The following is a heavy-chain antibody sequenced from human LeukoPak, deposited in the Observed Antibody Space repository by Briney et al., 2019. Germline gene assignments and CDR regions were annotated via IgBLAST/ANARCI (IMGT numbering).Heavy chain of an antibody. V-gene: IGHV4-31*03. CDR3: ASGGLSAEDY. CDR1: GGSISSGGYY. D-gene: IGHD3-10*01. J-gene: IGHJ4*02. CDR2: IYYSGST. Sequence: SETLSLTCTVSGGSISSGGYYWSWIRQHPGKGLEWIGYIYYSGSTYYNPSLKSRVTISVDTSKNQFSLKLSSVTAADTAVYYCASGGLSAEDYWGQGTLVTVSS.